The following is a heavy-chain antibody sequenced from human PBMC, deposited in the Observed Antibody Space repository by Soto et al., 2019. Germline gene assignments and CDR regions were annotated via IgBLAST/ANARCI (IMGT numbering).Heavy chain of an antibody. CDR2: INSDGSST. Sequence: GGSLRLSCAASGFTFSSYWMHWVRQAPGKGLVWVSRINSDGSSTSYADSVKGRFTISRDNAKNTLYLQMNSLRAEDTAVYYCAKDQYCSGGSCYSLDWFDPWGQGTLVTVSS. CDR3: AKDQYCSGGSCYSLDWFDP. V-gene: IGHV3-74*01. D-gene: IGHD2-15*01. J-gene: IGHJ5*02. CDR1: GFTFSSYW.